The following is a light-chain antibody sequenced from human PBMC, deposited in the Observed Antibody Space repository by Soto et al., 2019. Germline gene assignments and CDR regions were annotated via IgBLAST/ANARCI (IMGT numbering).Light chain of an antibody. CDR3: SSYTNINTRACV. V-gene: IGLV2-8*01. CDR2: EVS. Sequence: QSVLTQPPSASGSPGQSVTISCTGTSSDVGGYDYVSWYQQHPGKAPKLIIYEVSKRPSAVPDRFSGSKSGNTASLTISGLQAEDEAEYYCSSYTNINTRACVFGAGTKVTVL. J-gene: IGLJ1*01. CDR1: SSDVGGYDY.